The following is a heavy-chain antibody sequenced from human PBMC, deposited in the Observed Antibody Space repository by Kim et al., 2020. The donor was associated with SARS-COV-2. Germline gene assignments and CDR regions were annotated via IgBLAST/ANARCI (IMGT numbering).Heavy chain of an antibody. CDR1: GGSVSSGSYY. V-gene: IGHV4-61*01. CDR2: IYYSGST. Sequence: SETLSLTCTVSGGSVSSGSYYWSWIRQPPGKGLEWIGYIYYSGSTNYNPSLKSRVTISVDTSKNQFSLKLSSVTAADTAVYYCAREGSIAAPREWFDPWGQGTLVTVSS. CDR3: AREGSIAAPREWFDP. D-gene: IGHD6-6*01. J-gene: IGHJ5*02.